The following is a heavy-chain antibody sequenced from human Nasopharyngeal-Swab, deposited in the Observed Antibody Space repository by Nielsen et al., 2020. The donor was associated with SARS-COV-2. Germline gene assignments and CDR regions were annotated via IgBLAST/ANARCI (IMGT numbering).Heavy chain of an antibody. CDR1: GFTFSSYS. CDR3: GRGGKLGALDI. V-gene: IGHV3-7*01. CDR2: IKQDGSDK. D-gene: IGHD3-16*01. Sequence: GGSLRLSCAASGFTFSSYSMNWVRQAPGKGLEWVANIKQDGSDKYYVDSVKGRFTISRDNAKNSLELQMNSLRVEDTAVYYCGRGGKLGALDIWGQGTMVTVSS. J-gene: IGHJ3*02.